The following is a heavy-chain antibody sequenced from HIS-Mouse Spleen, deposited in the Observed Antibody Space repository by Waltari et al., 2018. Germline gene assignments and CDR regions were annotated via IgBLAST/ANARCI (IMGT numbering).Heavy chain of an antibody. CDR3: ARHSHSHSRGDAFDI. Sequence: QVQLQESGPGLVKPSETLSLTCTVSGGSISSYYWSWIRQPPGKGLEWIGYIYYTGSTNYNPSRKSRVTISVDTSKSQFSLKLSSVTAADTAVYYCARHSHSHSRGDAFDIWGQGTMVTVSS. J-gene: IGHJ3*02. CDR2: IYYTGST. D-gene: IGHD2-15*01. CDR1: GGSISSYY. V-gene: IGHV4-59*08.